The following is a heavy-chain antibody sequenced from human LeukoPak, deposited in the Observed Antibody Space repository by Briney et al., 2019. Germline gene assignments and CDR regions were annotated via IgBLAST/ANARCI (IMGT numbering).Heavy chain of an antibody. V-gene: IGHV3-23*01. D-gene: IGHD4-17*01. J-gene: IGHJ3*01. CDR2: ISGSGGST. CDR3: AKTHGDYAPRRAYDV. CDR1: GFTFSSYA. Sequence: SGGSLRLSCAASGFTFSSYAMSWVRQAPGKGLEWVSAISGSGGSTYYADSVEGRFTISKDNSRNTVYLQMNRLRVEDTAIYYCAKTHGDYAPRRAYDVWGPGTMVAVSS.